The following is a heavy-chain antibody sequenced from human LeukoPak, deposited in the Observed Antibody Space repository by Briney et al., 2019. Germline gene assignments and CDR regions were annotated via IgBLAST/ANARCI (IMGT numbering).Heavy chain of an antibody. V-gene: IGHV1-24*01. CDR1: GYTLTELS. CDR2: FDPEDGET. D-gene: IGHD5-18*01. CDR3: ATGSYGYFVLNY. Sequence: ASVKVSCKVSGYTLTELSMHWVRQAPGKGLEWMGGFDPEDGETIYAQKFQGGVTMTEDTSTDTAYMELSSLRSEDTAVYYCATGSYGYFVLNYWGQGTLVTVSS. J-gene: IGHJ4*02.